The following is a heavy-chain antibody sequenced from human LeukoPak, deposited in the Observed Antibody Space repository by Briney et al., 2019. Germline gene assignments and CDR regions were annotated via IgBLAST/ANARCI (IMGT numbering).Heavy chain of an antibody. J-gene: IGHJ4*02. CDR1: GFTFSSYG. D-gene: IGHD6-19*01. CDR2: ISYDGSNK. V-gene: IGHV3-30*03. CDR3: AYSSGWYYVDY. Sequence: GRSLRLSCAACGFTFSSYGMHWVRQAPGKGLEWVAVISYDGSNKYYADSVKGRFTISRDNSKNTLYLQMNSLRAEDTAVYYCAYSSGWYYVDYWGQGTLVTVSS.